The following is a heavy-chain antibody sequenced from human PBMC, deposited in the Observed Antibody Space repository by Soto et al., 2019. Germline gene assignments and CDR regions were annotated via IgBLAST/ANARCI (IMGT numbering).Heavy chain of an antibody. CDR2: IIPIFDTA. CDR3: ARDFYDSSAHPTDAALNYYYYGLDV. V-gene: IGHV1-69*01. CDR1: GGTFSNYA. Sequence: QVQLVQSGAEVKKPGSSVKVSCEASGGTFSNYAISWVRRAPGQGLEWMGRIIPIFDTANYAQKFQGRVTSTADESTSTAYMELSSLRSEDTAVYYCARDFYDSSAHPTDAALNYYYYGLDVWGQGITVTVSS. D-gene: IGHD3-22*01. J-gene: IGHJ6*02.